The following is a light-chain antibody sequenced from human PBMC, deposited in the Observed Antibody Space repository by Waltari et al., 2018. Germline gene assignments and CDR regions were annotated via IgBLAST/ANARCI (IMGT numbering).Light chain of an antibody. J-gene: IGKJ2*01. V-gene: IGKV4-1*01. CDR3: QQYYSTPLT. CDR2: WAS. CDR1: QSVLYSSNNKNY. Sequence: DIVMTQSPDSLAVPLGERATITCKSSQSVLYSSNNKNYLAWYQQKPGQPPKFLIYWASLRESGVPDRFSGSGSGTDFTLTISSLQAEDVAVYYCQQYYSTPLTFGQGTKLEIK.